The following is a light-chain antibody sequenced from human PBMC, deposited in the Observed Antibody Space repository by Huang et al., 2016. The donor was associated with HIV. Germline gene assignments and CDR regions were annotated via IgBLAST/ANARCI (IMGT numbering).Light chain of an antibody. CDR2: GAS. Sequence: EIVLTQSPGTLSLSPGERATLSCRASQSVSSSYLAWYQQKPGQAPSLLIYGASSRATGIPDMFSGSGSGTDFTLTISRLEPEDFAVYYCQQYGSSPWTFGQGTKVEIK. CDR1: QSVSSSY. J-gene: IGKJ1*01. V-gene: IGKV3-20*01. CDR3: QQYGSSPWT.